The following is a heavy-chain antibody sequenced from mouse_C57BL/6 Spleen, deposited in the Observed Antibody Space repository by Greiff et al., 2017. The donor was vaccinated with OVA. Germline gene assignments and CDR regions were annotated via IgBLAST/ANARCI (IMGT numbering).Heavy chain of an antibody. CDR1: GFSLTSYG. J-gene: IGHJ2*01. Sequence: VQLKESGPGLVQPSQSLSITCTVSGFSLTSYGVHWVRQSPGKGLEWLGVIWSGGSTDYTAAFISRLSISKDNSKSQVFFKMNSLQADDTAIYYWARSPYDYDKNYFDDWGQGTTLTVSS. V-gene: IGHV2-2*01. CDR2: IWSGGST. D-gene: IGHD2-4*01. CDR3: ARSPYDYDKNYFDD.